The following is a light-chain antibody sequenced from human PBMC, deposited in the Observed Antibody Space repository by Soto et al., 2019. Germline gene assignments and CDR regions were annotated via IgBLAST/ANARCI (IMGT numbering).Light chain of an antibody. V-gene: IGKV1-12*01. J-gene: IGKJ2*01. CDR1: QDIATW. CDR3: QKAHTFPYP. Sequence: DIQVTQSPSSVYASVGDRVTFTCRASQDIATWLAWYQQKPGKAPNLLMYAASRLQSGVPSRFRGSGSGTDFTLTITSLQPEDFATYYCQKAHTFPYPLGQGTKLEIK. CDR2: AAS.